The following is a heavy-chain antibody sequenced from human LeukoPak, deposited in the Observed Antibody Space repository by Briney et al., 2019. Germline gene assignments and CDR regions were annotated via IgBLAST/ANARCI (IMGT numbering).Heavy chain of an antibody. V-gene: IGHV4-39*01. J-gene: IGHJ5*02. CDR2: IYYSGST. Sequence: SETLSLTCTVSGGSISSSSYYWGWIRQPPGKGLEWIGSIYYSGSTYYNPSLKSRVTISVDTSKNQFSLKLSSVTAADTTVYYCARLGNTYYYSSGSYYNWFDPWGQGTLVTVSS. CDR1: GGSISSSSYY. CDR3: ARLGNTYYYSSGSYYNWFDP. D-gene: IGHD3-10*01.